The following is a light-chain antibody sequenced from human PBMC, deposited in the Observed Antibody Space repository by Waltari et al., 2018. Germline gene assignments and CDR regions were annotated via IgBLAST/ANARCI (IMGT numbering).Light chain of an antibody. J-gene: IGKJ2*01. CDR2: KAS. CDR3: QQHHGYPHT. CDR1: QSISSY. Sequence: DIQMTQSPSSLSASVGDRVTITCRASQSISSYLNWYRQKPGKAPKLLIYKASNLQDGVPSRFSGSGSGTEFTLTISSLQPDDFATYYCQQHHGYPHTFGQGTKLEIQ. V-gene: IGKV1-5*03.